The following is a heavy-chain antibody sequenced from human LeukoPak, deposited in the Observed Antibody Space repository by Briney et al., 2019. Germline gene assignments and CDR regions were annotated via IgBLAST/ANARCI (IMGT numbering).Heavy chain of an antibody. J-gene: IGHJ4*02. CDR2: ISYDGSNK. Sequence: GRSLRLSCAASGFTFSSYGMHWVRQAPGKGLEWVAVISYDGSNKYYADSVKGRFTISRDNSKNTLYLQMNSLRVEDTAVYYCAKDRGSGWFSYFDYWGQGTLVTVSS. CDR1: GFTFSSYG. V-gene: IGHV3-30*18. CDR3: AKDRGSGWFSYFDY. D-gene: IGHD6-19*01.